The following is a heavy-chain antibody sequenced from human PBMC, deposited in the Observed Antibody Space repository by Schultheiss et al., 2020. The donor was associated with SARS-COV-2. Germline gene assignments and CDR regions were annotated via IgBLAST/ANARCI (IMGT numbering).Heavy chain of an antibody. J-gene: IGHJ4*02. D-gene: IGHD6-6*01. CDR1: GFTFSSYA. V-gene: IGHV4-34*01. CDR3: ARVIAAHHSDY. Sequence: GSLRLSCAASGFTFSSYAMSWIRQPPGKGLEWIGEVNHSGSTNYNPSLKSRVTISVDTSKNQFSLKLSSVTAADTAVYYCARVIAAHHSDYWGQGTLVTVSS. CDR2: VNHSGST.